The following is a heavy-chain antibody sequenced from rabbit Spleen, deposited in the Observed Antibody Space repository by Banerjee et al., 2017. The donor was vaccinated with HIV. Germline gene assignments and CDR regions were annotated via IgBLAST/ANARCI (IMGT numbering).Heavy chain of an antibody. Sequence: QQLVESGGGLVKPGASLTLTCTASGFTLSSGYDMCWVRQAPGKGLEWIGYIYTGSGNTYFASWAEGRFTISKTSSTTVTLQMTSLTAADTATYFCARDTSSSFSSYGMDLWGPGTLVTVS. D-gene: IGHD1-1*01. V-gene: IGHV1S40*01. J-gene: IGHJ6*01. CDR1: GFTLSSGYD. CDR2: IYTGSGNT. CDR3: ARDTSSSFSSYGMDL.